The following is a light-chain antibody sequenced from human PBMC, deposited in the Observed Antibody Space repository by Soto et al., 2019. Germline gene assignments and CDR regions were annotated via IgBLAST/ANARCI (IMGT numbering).Light chain of an antibody. CDR1: QTVASNN. CDR2: DAS. Sequence: EIVLTQSPALLSVSPGQRATLSCGASQTVASNNLAWYQLKPGLAPRLLIFDASYRATGIPDRFSGSVSGTVFTLTISRLEPEDSAVYYCQQFGTSPRTFGGGTQVEIQ. J-gene: IGKJ4*01. V-gene: IGKV3D-20*01. CDR3: QQFGTSPRT.